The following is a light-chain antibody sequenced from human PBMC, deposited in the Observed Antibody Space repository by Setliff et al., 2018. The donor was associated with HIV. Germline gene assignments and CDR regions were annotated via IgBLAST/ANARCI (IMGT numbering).Light chain of an antibody. J-gene: IGLJ1*01. V-gene: IGLV2-14*03. CDR2: DVS. CDR3: SSYTSSGTLV. CDR1: SSDIAIYNF. Sequence: QSVLTQPASVSGSPGQSITISCTGTSSDIAIYNFVSWYQHHPGKAPKLIIYDVSNRPSGVSNRFSGSKSGNTASLTISGLQAEDEADYYCSSYTSSGTLVFGTGTKVTVL.